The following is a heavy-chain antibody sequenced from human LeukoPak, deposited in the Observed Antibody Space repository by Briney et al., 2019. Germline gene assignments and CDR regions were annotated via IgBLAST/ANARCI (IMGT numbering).Heavy chain of an antibody. J-gene: IGHJ4*02. Sequence: SVKVSCKASGGTFSSYAISWVRQAPGQGLEWMGRIIPILGIANYAQKFQGRVTITRDTSASTAYMELSSLRSEDTAVYYCARVHAVTGIAAAVHWGQGTLVTVSS. CDR2: IIPILGIA. V-gene: IGHV1-69*04. D-gene: IGHD6-13*01. CDR1: GGTFSSYA. CDR3: ARVHAVTGIAAAVH.